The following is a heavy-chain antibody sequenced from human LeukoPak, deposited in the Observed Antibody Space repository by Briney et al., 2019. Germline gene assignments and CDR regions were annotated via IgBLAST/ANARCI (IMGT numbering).Heavy chain of an antibody. CDR1: GYTFTSYG. J-gene: IGHJ4*02. D-gene: IGHD3-16*01. V-gene: IGHV1-18*01. CDR2: ISAYNGNT. CDR3: ARGATQGDYDYVWGSYSRWDY. Sequence: VASVKVSCKASGYTFTSYGISWVRQAPGQGLEWMGWISAYNGNTNYAQKLQGRVTMTTDTSTSTAYMELRSLRSEDTAVYYCARGATQGDYDYVWGSYSRWDYWGQGTLVTVSS.